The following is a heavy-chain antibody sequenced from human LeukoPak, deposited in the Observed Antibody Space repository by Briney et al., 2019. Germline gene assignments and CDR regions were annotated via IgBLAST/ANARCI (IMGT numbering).Heavy chain of an antibody. CDR3: AREVMVYAPYYYYMDV. J-gene: IGHJ6*03. V-gene: IGHV4-30-2*01. D-gene: IGHD2-8*01. CDR1: GGSISSGAYY. Sequence: PSETLSLTCTVSGGSISSGAYYWSWIRQPPGKGLEWIGYIYHSGSTYYNPSLKSRVTISVDRSKNQFSLKLSSVTAADTAVYYCAREVMVYAPYYYYMDVWGKGTTVTVSS. CDR2: IYHSGST.